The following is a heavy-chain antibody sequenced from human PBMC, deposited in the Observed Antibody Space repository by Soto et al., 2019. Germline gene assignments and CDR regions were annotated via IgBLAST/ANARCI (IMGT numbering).Heavy chain of an antibody. CDR3: ARTAFGEYHLDY. CDR1: GGTFSSYA. Sequence: QVQLVQSGAEVKKPGSSVKVSCKASGGTFSSYAVSWVRQAPGQGLEWMGRIIPVLHTADYAQKFQGRVTLTADKFTNAAYMELSSLTSEDTAVYYCARTAFGEYHLDYWGQGTLVTVSS. J-gene: IGHJ4*02. CDR2: IIPVLHTA. V-gene: IGHV1-69*08. D-gene: IGHD3-10*01.